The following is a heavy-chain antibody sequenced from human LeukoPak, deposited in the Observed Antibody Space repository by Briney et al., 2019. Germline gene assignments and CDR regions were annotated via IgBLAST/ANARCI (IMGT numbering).Heavy chain of an antibody. CDR1: GYTFTSYA. J-gene: IGHJ5*02. CDR2: ISAYNGNT. CDR3: ARDRIGELYRDWFDP. D-gene: IGHD3-10*01. Sequence: ASVKVSCKASGYTFTSYAMNWMRQAPGQGFEWMGWISAYNGNTNYAQKLQGRVTMTTDTSTSTAYMEPRSLRSDDTAVYYCARDRIGELYRDWFDPWGQGTLVTVSS. V-gene: IGHV1-18*01.